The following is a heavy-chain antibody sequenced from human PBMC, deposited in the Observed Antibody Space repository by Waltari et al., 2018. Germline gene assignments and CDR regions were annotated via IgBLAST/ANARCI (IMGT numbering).Heavy chain of an antibody. Sequence: EVHLLESGGGLVPSGGSLRLSCAASGFSFDTHSMTWVRQAPGQGLKWVSTISSSSAGTYYADSVKGRFTISRDNSKSAFYLQMDGLTVEDTAVYFCARGGFGTTYIFDHWGQGVLVTVSS. D-gene: IGHD3-10*01. J-gene: IGHJ4*02. CDR3: ARGGFGTTYIFDH. CDR2: ISSSSAGT. V-gene: IGHV3-23*01. CDR1: GFSFDTHS.